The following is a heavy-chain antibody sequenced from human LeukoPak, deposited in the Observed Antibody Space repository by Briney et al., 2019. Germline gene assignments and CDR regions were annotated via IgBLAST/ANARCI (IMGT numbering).Heavy chain of an antibody. J-gene: IGHJ6*02. CDR3: ARDELAAAGNKYFYYGMDV. V-gene: IGHV1-18*01. Sequence: ASVKVSCKASGYTFTSYGISWVRQAPGQGLEWMGWISAYNGNTNYAQKLQGRVTMTTDTSTSTAYMELRSLRSDDTAVHYCARDELAAAGNKYFYYGMDVWGQGTTVTVSS. CDR2: ISAYNGNT. CDR1: GYTFTSYG. D-gene: IGHD6-13*01.